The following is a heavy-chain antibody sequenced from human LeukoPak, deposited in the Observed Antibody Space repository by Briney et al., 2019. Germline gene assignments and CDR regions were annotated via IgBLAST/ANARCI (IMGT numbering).Heavy chain of an antibody. CDR1: GYTFTGYY. J-gene: IGHJ6*03. CDR3: ARERRNGGSGFYYYYYMDV. Sequence: GASVKVSCKASGYTFTGYYMHWVRQAPGQGLEWMGWINPNSGGTNYAQKFQGRVTMTRDTSISTAYMELSRLRSDDTAVYYCARERRNGGSGFYYYYYMDVWGKGTTVTVSS. V-gene: IGHV1-2*02. D-gene: IGHD3-10*01. CDR2: INPNSGGT.